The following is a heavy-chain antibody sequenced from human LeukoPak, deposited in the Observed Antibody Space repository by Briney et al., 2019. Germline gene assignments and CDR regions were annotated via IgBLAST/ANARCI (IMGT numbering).Heavy chain of an antibody. J-gene: IGHJ4*02. D-gene: IGHD3-22*01. CDR3: AKRGVVIRVILVGFHKEAYYFDS. V-gene: IGHV3-7*03. Sequence: GGSLRLSCAASGLSLSNFWMHWVRQAPGKGLEWVAIISKDGNEIKYVDSVKGRFTLSRDNAKNTLYLQMNSLRAEDTAVYFCAKRGVVIRVILVGFHKEAYYFDSWGQGVLVTVSS. CDR2: ISKDGNEI. CDR1: GLSLSNFW.